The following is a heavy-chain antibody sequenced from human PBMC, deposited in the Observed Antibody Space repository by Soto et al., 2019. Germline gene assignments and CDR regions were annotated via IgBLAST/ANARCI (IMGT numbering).Heavy chain of an antibody. J-gene: IGHJ4*02. CDR3: ARGHGDEGFDY. CDR1: GFTFSSYD. CDR2: IGTAGDA. Sequence: EVQLVESGGGLVQPGGSLRLSYAASGFTFSSYDMHWVRQATGKGLEWVSAIGTAGDAYYPGSVKGRFTISRENAKNSLYLQMNSLRAGDTAVYYCARGHGDEGFDYWGQGTLVTVSS. V-gene: IGHV3-13*01.